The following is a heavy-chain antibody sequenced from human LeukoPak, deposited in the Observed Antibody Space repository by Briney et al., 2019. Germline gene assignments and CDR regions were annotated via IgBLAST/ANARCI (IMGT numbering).Heavy chain of an antibody. V-gene: IGHV1-2*02. Sequence: GASVKVSCKASGYTFTGYYMHWVRQAPGQGLGWMGWINPNSGGTNYAQKFQGRVTMTRDTSVSTAYMELSRLRSDDTAVYYCARGFDWLEYYFDYWGQGTLVTVSS. CDR1: GYTFTGYY. CDR3: ARGFDWLEYYFDY. J-gene: IGHJ4*02. D-gene: IGHD3-9*01. CDR2: INPNSGGT.